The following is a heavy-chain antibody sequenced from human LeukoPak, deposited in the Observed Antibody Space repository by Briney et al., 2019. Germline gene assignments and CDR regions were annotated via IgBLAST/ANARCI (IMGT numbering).Heavy chain of an antibody. CDR3: ERGGHDYGDFLYGMDV. V-gene: IGHV1-69*13. CDR2: IIPIFGTA. CDR1: GGTFSSYA. Sequence: ASVKVSCKASGGTFSSYAISWVRQAPGQGLEWMGGIIPIFGTANYAQKFQGRVTITADESTSTAYMELSSLRSEDTAVYYCERGGHDYGDFLYGMDVWGQGTTVTVSS. J-gene: IGHJ6*02. D-gene: IGHD4-17*01.